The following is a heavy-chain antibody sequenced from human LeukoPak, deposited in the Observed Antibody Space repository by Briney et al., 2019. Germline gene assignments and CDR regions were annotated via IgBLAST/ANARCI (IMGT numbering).Heavy chain of an antibody. D-gene: IGHD1-26*01. CDR3: AKDSHSGYFDY. J-gene: IGHJ4*02. Sequence: PGGSLRVSCAASGFSLTTYGMGWVRQSPGKGLEWVSGIGGYDHSTYYPDSLKGRFTISKDTSKNTLYLQMNSLTAGDTAVYYCAKDSHSGYFDYWGQGTLVTVSS. V-gene: IGHV3-23*01. CDR1: GFSLTTYG. CDR2: IGGYDHST.